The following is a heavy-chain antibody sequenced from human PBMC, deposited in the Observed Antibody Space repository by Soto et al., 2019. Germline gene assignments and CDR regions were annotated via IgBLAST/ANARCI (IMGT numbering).Heavy chain of an antibody. D-gene: IGHD2-15*01. CDR1: GFIFGGYA. V-gene: IGHV3-23*01. J-gene: IGHJ6*02. CDR3: ARHLSGVVVAAAYYYYTGMDV. Sequence: RGSLRVSCTASGFIFGGYAMSWIRQAPGKGLKWVSAISGSGGSTYYADSVKGRFTIARDNSENTLYLQMNSLRAEDTAVYYCARHLSGVVVAAAYYYYTGMDVWGQGTTVTVSS. CDR2: ISGSGGST.